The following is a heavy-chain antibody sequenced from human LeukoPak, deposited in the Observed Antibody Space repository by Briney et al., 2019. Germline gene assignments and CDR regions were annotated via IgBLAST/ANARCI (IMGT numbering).Heavy chain of an antibody. D-gene: IGHD3-3*01. Sequence: PWGSPKLFCVASGFTLSSHVMHWVRQAPGKGLEWVALISSDGTTKYNADSVEGPFTISRDTSMDTLYLQMNSLRVDDTSVYYCARGILSPRSVAFDGLVQRTMVTVSP. CDR2: ISSDGTTK. J-gene: IGHJ3*01. CDR1: GFTLSSHV. CDR3: ARGILSPRSVAFDG. V-gene: IGHV3-30-3*01.